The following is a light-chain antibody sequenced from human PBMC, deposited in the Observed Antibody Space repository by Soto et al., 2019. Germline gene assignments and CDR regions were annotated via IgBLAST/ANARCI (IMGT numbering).Light chain of an antibody. CDR1: SGSIASNY. CDR2: EDY. CDR3: QSFDSRV. V-gene: IGLV6-57*02. J-gene: IGLJ3*02. Sequence: NFMLTQPHSMSESPGKTVTISCTGSSGSIASNYVQWYQQRPGSAPTTVIYEDYQRPSGVPDRFSGSIASSSNSASLTISGLKTEDEADYYCQSFDSRVFGGGTKVTVL.